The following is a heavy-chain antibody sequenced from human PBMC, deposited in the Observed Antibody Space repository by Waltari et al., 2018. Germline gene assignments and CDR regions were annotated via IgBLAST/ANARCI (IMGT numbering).Heavy chain of an antibody. CDR3: ARDARMATVDY. Sequence: QLQLQESGPGLVKPSENLSLPCTVPGCSISSSSYYLGWIRQPPGKGLEWIGSIYYSGSTYYNPSLKSRVTISVDTSKNQFSLKLSSVTAADTAVYYCARDARMATVDYWGQGTLVTVSS. D-gene: IGHD5-12*01. V-gene: IGHV4-39*07. CDR2: IYYSGST. CDR1: GCSISSSSYY. J-gene: IGHJ4*02.